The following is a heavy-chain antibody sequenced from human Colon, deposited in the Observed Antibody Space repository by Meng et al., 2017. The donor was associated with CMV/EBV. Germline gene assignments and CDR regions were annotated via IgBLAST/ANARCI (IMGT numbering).Heavy chain of an antibody. CDR3: ARPQPDNGNLGGYYFDF. Sequence: GGSLRLSCTASGYTFSTFWIGWVRQMPGKGLEWVGIIYPGDSDTRYRPSFQGQVTISADKSFSTAYLQWSSLKASDTAIYYCARPQPDNGNLGGYYFDFWGRGTLVTVSS. J-gene: IGHJ4*02. D-gene: IGHD4-23*01. CDR1: GYTFSTFW. V-gene: IGHV5-51*01. CDR2: IYPGDSDT.